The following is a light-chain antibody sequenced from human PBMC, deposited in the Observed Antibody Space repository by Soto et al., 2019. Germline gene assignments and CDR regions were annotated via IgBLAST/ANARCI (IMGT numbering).Light chain of an antibody. Sequence: QSVLTQPPSVSAAPGQKVTISCSGSSSDVGGYDYVSWYQQYPGKTPKLMIFEVTKRPSGVPDRFSGSKSGNTASLTISGLQAEDEAHYYCSPYTTSYFYVFGPGTKVTVL. CDR2: EVT. CDR3: SPYTTSYFYV. CDR1: SSDVGGYDY. V-gene: IGLV2-14*01. J-gene: IGLJ1*01.